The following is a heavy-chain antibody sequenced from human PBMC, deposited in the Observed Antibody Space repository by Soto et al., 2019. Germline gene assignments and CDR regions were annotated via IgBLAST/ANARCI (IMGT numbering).Heavy chain of an antibody. J-gene: IGHJ5*02. CDR1: GGSISSYY. CDR3: ARDNIPSYDILTGYSTRWLDP. CDR2: IYYSGST. D-gene: IGHD3-9*01. V-gene: IGHV4-59*01. Sequence: PSETLSLTCTVSGGSISSYYWSWIRQPPGKGLEWIGYIYYSGSTNYNPSLKSRVTISVDTSKNQFSLKLSSVTAADTAVYYCARDNIPSYDILTGYSTRWLDPWGQGTLVPVSS.